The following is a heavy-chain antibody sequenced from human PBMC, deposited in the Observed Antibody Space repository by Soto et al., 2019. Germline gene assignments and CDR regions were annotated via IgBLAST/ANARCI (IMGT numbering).Heavy chain of an antibody. CDR3: ARDRSGSHEIDEYLEI. D-gene: IGHD1-26*01. J-gene: IGHJ3*02. V-gene: IGHV3-30-3*01. CDR1: RFSFSTYA. CDR2: ISYDGGNE. Sequence: QVQLVESGGGVVQPGRSLRLSCAASRFSFSTYAIHWVRQAPGKGLEWVAGISYDGGNEYYADSVKGRFTISRDNSKSTLYLKMNSLGPDDTAVYYCARDRSGSHEIDEYLEIWGRGTMVTVSS.